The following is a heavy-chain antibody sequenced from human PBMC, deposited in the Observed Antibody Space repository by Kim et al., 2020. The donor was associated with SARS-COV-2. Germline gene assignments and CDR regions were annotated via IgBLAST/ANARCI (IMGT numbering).Heavy chain of an antibody. V-gene: IGHV3-23*03. CDR1: GFTFSSYA. Sequence: GGSLRLSCAASGFTFSSYAMSWVRQAPGKGLEWVSVIYSGGSSTYYADSVKGRFTISRDNSKNTLYLQMNSLRAEDTAVYYCAKADPITMSIDYWGQGTLVTVSS. D-gene: IGHD3-10*02. CDR3: AKADPITMSIDY. J-gene: IGHJ4*02. CDR2: IYSGGSST.